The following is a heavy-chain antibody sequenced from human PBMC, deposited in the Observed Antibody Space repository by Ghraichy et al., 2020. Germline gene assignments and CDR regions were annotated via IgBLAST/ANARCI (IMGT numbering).Heavy chain of an antibody. CDR2: IYYSGST. D-gene: IGHD4-17*01. V-gene: IGHV4-39*07. CDR1: GGSISSSSYY. CDR3: ATLLRPYLFDY. J-gene: IGHJ4*02. Sequence: SETLSLTCTVSGGSISSSSYYWGWIRQPPGKGLEWIGRIYYSGSTYYNPSLKSRVTISVDTSKNQFSLKLSSVTAADTAVYYCATLLRPYLFDYWGQGTLVTVSS.